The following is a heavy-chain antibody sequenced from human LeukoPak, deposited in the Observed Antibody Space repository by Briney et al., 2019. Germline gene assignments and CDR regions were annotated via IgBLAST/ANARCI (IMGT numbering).Heavy chain of an antibody. V-gene: IGHV1-2*02. J-gene: IGHJ4*02. D-gene: IGHD2-2*01. CDR3: ARLCASCYALGIFDY. CDR2: INPNSGGT. CDR1: GYTFTGYY. Sequence: GASVKVSCKASGYTFTGYYMHWVRQAPGQGLEWMGWINPNSGGTNYAQKFQGRVTMTRDTSISTAYMELSRLRSDDTAVYYCARLCASCYALGIFDYWGQGTLVTVSS.